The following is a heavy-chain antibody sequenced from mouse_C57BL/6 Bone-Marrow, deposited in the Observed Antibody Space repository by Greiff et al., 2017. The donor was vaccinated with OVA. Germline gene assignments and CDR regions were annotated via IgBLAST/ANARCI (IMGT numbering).Heavy chain of an antibody. CDR2: INPNNGGT. CDR1: GYTFTDYY. J-gene: IGHJ2*01. Sequence: VQLQQSGPELVKPGASVKISCKASGYTFTDYYMNWVKQSHGKSLEWIGDINPNNGGTSYNQKFKGKATLTADKSSSTAYMQLNSLTSEDSAVYFCARKRRGYFDYWGQGTTLTVSS. CDR3: ARKRRGYFDY. V-gene: IGHV1-26*01.